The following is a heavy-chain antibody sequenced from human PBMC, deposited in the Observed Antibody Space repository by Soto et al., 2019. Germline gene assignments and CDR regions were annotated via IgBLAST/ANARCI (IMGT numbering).Heavy chain of an antibody. V-gene: IGHV3-7*01. CDR2: INQDGSEI. Sequence: GGSLRLSCAASGFTLSSYWLNWVRQAPGKGLEWVANINQDGSEIYYVDSVKGRFTISRDNAQNSVYLQMNNLRAEDTAVYYRARAVAAAGSYWGQGTLVTVSS. CDR3: ARAVAAAGSY. J-gene: IGHJ4*02. CDR1: GFTLSSYW. D-gene: IGHD6-13*01.